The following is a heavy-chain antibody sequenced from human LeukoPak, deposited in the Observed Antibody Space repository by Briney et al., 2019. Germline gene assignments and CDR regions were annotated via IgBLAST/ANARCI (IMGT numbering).Heavy chain of an antibody. CDR3: ASFSVTTYYYYYMDV. CDR1: GFTFSSYS. CDR2: ISSSSSYI. J-gene: IGHJ6*03. V-gene: IGHV3-21*01. D-gene: IGHD4-17*01. Sequence: GGSLRLSFAASGFTFSSYSMNWVRQAPGKGLEWVSSISSSSSYIYYADSVKGRFTISRDNAKNSLYLQMNSLRAEDMAVYYCASFSVTTYYYYYMDVWGKGTTVTVSS.